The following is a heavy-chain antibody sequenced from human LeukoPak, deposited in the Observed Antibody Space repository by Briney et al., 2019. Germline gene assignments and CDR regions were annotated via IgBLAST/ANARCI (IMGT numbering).Heavy chain of an antibody. D-gene: IGHD5-12*01. CDR1: GFTFSSYS. J-gene: IGHJ4*02. CDR3: ARDTRTGATTKFDY. V-gene: IGHV3-48*01. Sequence: GGSLRLSCAASGFTFSSYSMNWVRQAPGKGLEWVSYISSSSSTIYYADSVKGRLTISRDNAKNSLYLQMNSLRAEDTAVYYCARDTRTGATTKFDYWGQGTLVTVSS. CDR2: ISSSSSTI.